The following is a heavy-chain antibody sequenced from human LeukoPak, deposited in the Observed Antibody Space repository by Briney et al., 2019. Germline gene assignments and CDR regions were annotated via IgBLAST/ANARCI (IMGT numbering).Heavy chain of an antibody. CDR1: GYTFTSYY. J-gene: IGHJ2*01. D-gene: IGHD3-22*01. Sequence: ASVKVSCKASGYTFTSYYMHWVRQAPGQGLEWMGIINPSGGSTTYAQKFQGRVTMTRDMSTSTVYMEVSSLRSEDTAVYYCAGGSYYYDSSGYYFLYFDLWGRGTLVTVSS. CDR2: INPSGGST. V-gene: IGHV1-46*01. CDR3: AGGSYYYDSSGYYFLYFDL.